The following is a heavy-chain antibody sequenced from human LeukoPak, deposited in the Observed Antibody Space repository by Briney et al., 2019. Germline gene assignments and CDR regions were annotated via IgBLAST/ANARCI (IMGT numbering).Heavy chain of an antibody. CDR1: GYSFTSYW. J-gene: IGHJ4*02. D-gene: IGHD3-3*01. CDR3: ARLNGDFWSGYQIDS. V-gene: IGHV5-51*01. Sequence: GESLKISCKGSGYSFTSYWIGWVRQMPGKGLEWMGIVYPGDSDTRNSPSFHGQVTISADKSITTAYLQWRSLKASDTAIYYCARLNGDFWSGYQIDSWGQGTLVTVSS. CDR2: VYPGDSDT.